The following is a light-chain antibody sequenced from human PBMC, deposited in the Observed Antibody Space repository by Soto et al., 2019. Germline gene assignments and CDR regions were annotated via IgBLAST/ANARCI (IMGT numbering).Light chain of an antibody. CDR1: QSISSW. Sequence: IQRHPSPSTLSAAVGDRVPITCRASQSISSWLAWYQQKPGKAPKLLIYKASSLESGVPSRFSGSGSGTEFTLTISSLQPDDFATYYCQQYNSYSRTFGQGTKV. V-gene: IGKV1-5*03. CDR2: KAS. CDR3: QQYNSYSRT. J-gene: IGKJ1*01.